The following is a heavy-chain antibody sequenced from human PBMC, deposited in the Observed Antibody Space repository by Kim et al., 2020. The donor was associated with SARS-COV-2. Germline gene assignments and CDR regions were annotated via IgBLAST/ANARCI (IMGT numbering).Heavy chain of an antibody. J-gene: IGHJ4*02. CDR1: GGSISSYY. Sequence: SETLSLTCTVSGGSISSYYWSWIRQPPGKGLEWIGYIYYSGSTNYNPSLKSRVTISVDTSKNQFSLKLSSVTAADTAVYYCARASIAVADLDYWGQGTLVTVSS. CDR3: ARASIAVADLDY. V-gene: IGHV4-59*01. CDR2: IYYSGST. D-gene: IGHD6-19*01.